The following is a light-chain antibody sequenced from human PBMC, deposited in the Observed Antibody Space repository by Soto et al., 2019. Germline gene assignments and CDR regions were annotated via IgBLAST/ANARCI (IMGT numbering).Light chain of an antibody. CDR2: DVT. CDR3: SSYAGTYTWV. CDR1: SGDVGGYNY. Sequence: QSALTQPRSVSASPGQSVTISGTGTSGDVGGYNYVSWYQQRPGEAPKLMIYDVTERPSGVPDRFSAAKSGNTASLTISGLQADDEADYYCSSYAGTYTWVFGGGTKLTVL. J-gene: IGLJ3*02. V-gene: IGLV2-11*01.